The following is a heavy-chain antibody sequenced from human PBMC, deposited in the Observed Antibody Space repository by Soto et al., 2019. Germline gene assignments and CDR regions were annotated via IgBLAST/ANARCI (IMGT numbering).Heavy chain of an antibody. CDR2: LSVTGGGP. J-gene: IGHJ4*02. D-gene: IGHD2-8*01. CDR1: GFSFSSYD. V-gene: IGHV3-23*01. Sequence: GGSMRLSCAASGFSFSSYDMTWVRQAPGQGLEWVSSLSVTGGGPYYADSVRGRFTMSRDNSKNTLALEMSGLRADDSAVYYCAKGRANTNSAKFCFDNWGQGTLVTVSS. CDR3: AKGRANTNSAKFCFDN.